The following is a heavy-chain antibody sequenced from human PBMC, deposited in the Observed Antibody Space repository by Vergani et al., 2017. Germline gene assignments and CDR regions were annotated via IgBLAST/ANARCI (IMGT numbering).Heavy chain of an antibody. CDR3: ARGRGSQLGTIVGPFDY. CDR1: GGTFSSYA. J-gene: IGHJ4*02. V-gene: IGHV1-69*01. Sequence: QVQLVQSGAEVKKPGSSVKVSCKASGGTFSSYAISWVRQAPGQGLEWMGGIIPIFGTANYAQKFQGRVTITADESTSTAYMELSSLRSEDTAVYYCARGRGSQLGTIVGPFDYWGQGTLVTVSS. D-gene: IGHD2-21*01. CDR2: IIPIFGTA.